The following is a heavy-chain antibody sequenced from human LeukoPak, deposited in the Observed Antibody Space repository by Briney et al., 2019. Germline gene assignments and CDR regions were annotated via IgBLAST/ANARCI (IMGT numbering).Heavy chain of an antibody. V-gene: IGHV4-30-2*01. CDR1: GGSISSGDYS. Sequence: SETLSLTCAVSGGSISSGDYSWSWIRQPPGKGLEWIGYIYHSGRTYYNPSLKSRVTISIDRSKNQFSLKLSSVTAADTAVYYCARDLLWLGEAYFDYWGQGTLVTVSS. J-gene: IGHJ4*02. CDR2: IYHSGRT. CDR3: ARDLLWLGEAYFDY. D-gene: IGHD3-10*01.